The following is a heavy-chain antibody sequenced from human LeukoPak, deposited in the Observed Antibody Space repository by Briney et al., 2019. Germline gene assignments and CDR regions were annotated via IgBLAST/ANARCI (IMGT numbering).Heavy chain of an antibody. V-gene: IGHV1-18*04. J-gene: IGHJ6*04. Sequence: GASVKVSCKASGYTFTSYGISWVRQAPGQGLEWMGWISAYNGNTNYAQKLQGRVTMTTDTSTSTAYMELRSLRSDDTAVYYCARGRKPYDILTGYNALYYYYGMDVWGKGTTVTVSS. CDR1: GYTFTSYG. CDR3: ARGRKPYDILTGYNALYYYYGMDV. D-gene: IGHD3-9*01. CDR2: ISAYNGNT.